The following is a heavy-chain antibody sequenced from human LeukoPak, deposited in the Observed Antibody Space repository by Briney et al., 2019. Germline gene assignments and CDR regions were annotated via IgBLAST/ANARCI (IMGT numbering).Heavy chain of an antibody. V-gene: IGHV1-24*01. CDR2: FDPEDGET. D-gene: IGHD3-22*01. J-gene: IGHJ3*02. CDR3: ATGGDSSGYYSYDAFDI. CDR1: GYTLTELS. Sequence: ASVKVSCKASGYTLTELSMHWVRPAPGKGREWMGGFDPEDGETIYAQKFQGRVTMTEDTSTDTAYMELSSLRSEDTAVYYCATGGDSSGYYSYDAFDIWGQGTMVTVSS.